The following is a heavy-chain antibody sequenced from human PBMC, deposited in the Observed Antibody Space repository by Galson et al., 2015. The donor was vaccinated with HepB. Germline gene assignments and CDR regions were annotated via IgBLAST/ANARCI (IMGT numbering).Heavy chain of an antibody. CDR3: AREGRITIFGVVMGAFDI. D-gene: IGHD3-3*01. V-gene: IGHV3-48*02. CDR2: ISSSSSTI. Sequence: SLRLSCAASGFTFSSYSMNWVRQAPGKGLEWVSYISSSSSTIYYADSVKGRFTIFRDNAKNSLYLQMNSLRDEDTAVYYCAREGRITIFGVVMGAFDIWGQGTMVTVSS. J-gene: IGHJ3*02. CDR1: GFTFSSYS.